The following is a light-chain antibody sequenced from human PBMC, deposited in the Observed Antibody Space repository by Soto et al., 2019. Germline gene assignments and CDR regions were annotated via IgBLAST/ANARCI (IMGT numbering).Light chain of an antibody. CDR3: QQSGSSPLT. J-gene: IGKJ4*01. Sequence: EIVLTQSPGTLSLSPGERATLSCRASQSVRSSYLAWYQQKPGQPPRLLIYGASSRATGIPDRFSGSGSGKDFALTISKLEPEDFAVYYCQQSGSSPLTFGGGTKVEIK. CDR2: GAS. V-gene: IGKV3-20*01. CDR1: QSVRSSY.